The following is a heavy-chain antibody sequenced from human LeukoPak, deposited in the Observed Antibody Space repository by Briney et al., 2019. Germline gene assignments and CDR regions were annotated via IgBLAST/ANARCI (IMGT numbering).Heavy chain of an antibody. Sequence: GGSLRLSCAASGFTFSDYWMHWVRQVPGKGLVWVARINADGSITNHADSVKGRFTISRGNAENTLYLQMNSLRAEDTAVYYCAKQLWFDYWGQGTLVTVSS. V-gene: IGHV3-74*01. CDR2: INADGSIT. D-gene: IGHD2-21*01. J-gene: IGHJ4*02. CDR3: AKQLWFDY. CDR1: GFTFSDYW.